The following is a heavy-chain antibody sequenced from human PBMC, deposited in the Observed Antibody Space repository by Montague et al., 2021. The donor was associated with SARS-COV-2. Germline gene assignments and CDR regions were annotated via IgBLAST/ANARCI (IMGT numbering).Heavy chain of an antibody. D-gene: IGHD1-20*01. CDR2: IYYSGST. V-gene: IGHV4-61*08. J-gene: IGHJ6*02. Sequence: SETLSLTCTVSGGSISSGGYYWSWIRQPPGKGLEWIGYIYYSGSTDYNPSLKSRVTISVDTSKNQFSLKLSSVTAADTAVYYCARDLGYNWNYYYYYGMDVWGQGTTVAVSS. CDR1: GGSISSGGYY. CDR3: ARDLGYNWNYYYYYGMDV.